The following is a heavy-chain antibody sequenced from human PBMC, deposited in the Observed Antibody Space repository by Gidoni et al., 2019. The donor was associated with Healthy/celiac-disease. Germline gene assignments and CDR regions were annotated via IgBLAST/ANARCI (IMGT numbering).Heavy chain of an antibody. J-gene: IGHJ6*03. CDR2: IKSKTDGGTT. CDR1: GFTFSNAW. CDR3: TTEGYSGNYYLYMDV. Sequence: EVQLVESGGGLVKPGGSLRLSCVASGFTFSNAWMSWVRQAPGKGLEWVGRIKSKTDGGTTDYAAPVKGRFTISRDDSKNTVYLEMNSLKTEDTAVHYCTTEGYSGNYYLYMDVWGKGTTVTVSS. V-gene: IGHV3-15*01. D-gene: IGHD4-4*01.